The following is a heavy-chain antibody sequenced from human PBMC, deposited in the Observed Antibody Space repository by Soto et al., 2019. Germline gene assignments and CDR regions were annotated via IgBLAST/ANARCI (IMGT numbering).Heavy chain of an antibody. CDR1: AFTFSSYA. CDR2: VSGSGDST. CDR3: ARGRASDCPGCTQDY. Sequence: EVQLLESGGGLAQPGGSLRLSCAASAFTFSSYAMSWVRQAPGKGLEWVSAVSGSGDSTYYADSVKGRFTISRDNSKNPRYLQMNSLRAEGTAVYYCARGRASDCPGCTQDYWGQGTLVTVSS. J-gene: IGHJ4*02. V-gene: IGHV3-23*01. D-gene: IGHD2-21*02.